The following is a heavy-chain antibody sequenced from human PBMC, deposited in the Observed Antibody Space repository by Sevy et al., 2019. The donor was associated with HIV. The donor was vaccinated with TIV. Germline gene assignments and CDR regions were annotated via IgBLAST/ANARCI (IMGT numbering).Heavy chain of an antibody. CDR2: IFWDDGK. V-gene: IGHV2-5*02. J-gene: IGHJ5*02. D-gene: IGHD5-18*01. Sequence: YRPTLVNPTQTLMLTCTFSGFSLSTSGVGVGRIRQPPGKALEWLTVIFWDDGKPYSPSPKSRLTITHDTSKNQVVLTMTNSDHVTTATYYCAHSTHSEESWWFDPWGQGTLVVVSS. CDR3: AHSTHSEESWWFDP. CDR1: GFSLSTSGVG.